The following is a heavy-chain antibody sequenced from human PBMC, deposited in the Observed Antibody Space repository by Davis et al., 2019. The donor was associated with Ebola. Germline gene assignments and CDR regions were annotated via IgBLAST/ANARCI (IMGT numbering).Heavy chain of an antibody. V-gene: IGHV1-8*01. Sequence: ASVKVSCKASGYTFTSYDINWVRQATGQGLEWMGWMNPNSGNTGYAQKFQGRVTMTRDTSTSTVYMELSSLRSEDTAVYYCARGDILTGDGFDYWGQGTLVTVSS. J-gene: IGHJ4*02. CDR2: MNPNSGNT. CDR1: GYTFTSYD. D-gene: IGHD3-9*01. CDR3: ARGDILTGDGFDY.